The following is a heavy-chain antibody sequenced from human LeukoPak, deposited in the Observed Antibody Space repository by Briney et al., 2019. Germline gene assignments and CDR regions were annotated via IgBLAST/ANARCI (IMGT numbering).Heavy chain of an antibody. CDR3: AKDPGVVPAAIY. Sequence: GGSLRLSCAASGFTFSSYAMSWVRQAPGQGLEWVSAISGSGGSTYYADSVKGRFTISRDNSKNTLYLQMNSLRAEDTAVYYCAKDPGVVPAAIYWGQGTLVTVSS. CDR2: ISGSGGST. V-gene: IGHV3-23*01. J-gene: IGHJ4*02. D-gene: IGHD2-2*01. CDR1: GFTFSSYA.